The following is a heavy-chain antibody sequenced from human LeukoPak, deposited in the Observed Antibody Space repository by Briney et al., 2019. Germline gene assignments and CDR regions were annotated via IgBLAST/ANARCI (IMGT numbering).Heavy chain of an antibody. CDR2: IYYSGST. D-gene: IGHD2-2*02. CDR3: ARESNVVVPAAILPAFDI. V-gene: IGHV4-30-4*08. J-gene: IGHJ3*02. Sequence: SETLSLTCTVSGGSISSGDYYWSWIRQPPGKGLEWIGYIYYSGSTYYNPSLKSRVTISVDTSKKQFSLKLSSVTAADTAVYYCARESNVVVPAAILPAFDIWGQGTMVTVSS. CDR1: GGSISSGDYY.